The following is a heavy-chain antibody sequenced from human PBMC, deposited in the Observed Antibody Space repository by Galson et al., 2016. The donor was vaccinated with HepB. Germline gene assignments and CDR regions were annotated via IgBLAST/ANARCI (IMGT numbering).Heavy chain of an antibody. CDR1: GFGFRSYG. CDR2: ISYDGTNT. J-gene: IGHJ4*02. Sequence: SLRLSCAASGFGFRSYGMHWVRQAPGKGLEWVAGISYDGTNTYYADSVKGRFTISRDNSKNTLYLQMNSLRAEDTAVCFCAKDAILGCGRDCYVGYWGQGTLVTVSS. D-gene: IGHD2-21*02. V-gene: IGHV3-30*18. CDR3: AKDAILGCGRDCYVGY.